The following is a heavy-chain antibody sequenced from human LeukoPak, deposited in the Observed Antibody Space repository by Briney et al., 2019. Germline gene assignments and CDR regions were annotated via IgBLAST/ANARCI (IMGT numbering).Heavy chain of an antibody. CDR2: INPNSGGT. D-gene: IGHD5-18*01. CDR3: ARLGHGYSYEPDY. CDR1: GYTFTGYY. J-gene: IGHJ4*02. Sequence: ASVKVSCKASGYTFTGYYMHWVRQAPGQGLEWMGWINPNSGGTNYAQKFQGRVTMTRDTSISTAYMELSRLRSEDTAVYYCARLGHGYSYEPDYWGQGTLVTVSS. V-gene: IGHV1-2*02.